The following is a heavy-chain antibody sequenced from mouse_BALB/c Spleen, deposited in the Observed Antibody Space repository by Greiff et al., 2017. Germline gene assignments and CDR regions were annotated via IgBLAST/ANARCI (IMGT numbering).Heavy chain of an antibody. Sequence: EVKLVESGGGLVQPGGSRKLSCAASGLTFSSFGMHWVRQAPEKGLEWVAYISSGSSTIYYADTVKGRFTISRDNPKNTLFLQMTSLRSEDTAMYYCARPHYYGSSWGFAYWGQGTLVTVSA. CDR2: ISSGSSTI. D-gene: IGHD1-1*01. CDR3: ARPHYYGSSWGFAY. J-gene: IGHJ3*01. V-gene: IGHV5-17*02. CDR1: GLTFSSFG.